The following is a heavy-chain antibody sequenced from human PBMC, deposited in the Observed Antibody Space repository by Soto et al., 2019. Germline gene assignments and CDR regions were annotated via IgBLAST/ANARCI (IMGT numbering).Heavy chain of an antibody. Sequence: QITLKESGPPLVKPTQPLTLTCNFSGFSLTNKGVGVGWIRQPPRKALEWLGIIYWDDDKRYRPSLNNRLTITEDTAKNQVVLTMTNVNTVDTATYYSAHLHVNSGYDWRYDPLRQGTLVTFSS. V-gene: IGHV2-5*02. J-gene: IGHJ5*02. CDR3: AHLHVNSGYDWRYDP. D-gene: IGHD5-12*01. CDR2: IYWDDDK. CDR1: GFSLTNKGVG.